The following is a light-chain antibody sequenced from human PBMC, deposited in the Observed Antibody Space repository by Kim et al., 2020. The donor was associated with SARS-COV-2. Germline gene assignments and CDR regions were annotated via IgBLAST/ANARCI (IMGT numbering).Light chain of an antibody. J-gene: IGKJ2*01. V-gene: IGKV3-15*01. CDR1: QSVDSN. CDR3: QQYDNWPNT. CDR2: GAS. Sequence: SVSPGERATLSCRASQSVDSNLAWYQQKPGQAPRLLMYGASTRATAIPARFGGSGSGTEFTLTISSLQSEDFAIYYCQQYDNWPNTFGQGTKLEI.